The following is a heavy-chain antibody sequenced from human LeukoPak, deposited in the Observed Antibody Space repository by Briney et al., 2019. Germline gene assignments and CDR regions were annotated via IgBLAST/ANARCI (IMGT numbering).Heavy chain of an antibody. D-gene: IGHD6-6*01. Sequence: GGSLRLSCAASGFTFSSYAMSWVRQVPGKGLEWVSVISGSGDNTYYADSVKGRFTISRDNSKNMLYLQMNSLRAKDTAVYYCAKWKYSNSGIDDYWGQGTLVTVSS. V-gene: IGHV3-23*01. CDR3: AKWKYSNSGIDDY. CDR1: GFTFSSYA. J-gene: IGHJ4*02. CDR2: ISGSGDNT.